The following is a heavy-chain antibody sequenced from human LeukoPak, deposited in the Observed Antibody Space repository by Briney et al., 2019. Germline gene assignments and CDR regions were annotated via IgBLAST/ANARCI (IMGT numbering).Heavy chain of an antibody. V-gene: IGHV3-21*01. CDR1: GFTFSSYS. CDR3: ARDGALYSSGWYAGY. D-gene: IGHD6-19*01. J-gene: IGHJ4*02. CDR2: ISSSSSYI. Sequence: KPGGSLRLSCAASGFTFSSYSMNWVRQAPGKGLAWVSSISSSSSYIYYADSVKGRFTISRDNAKNSLYLQMNSLRAEDTAVYYCARDGALYSSGWYAGYWGQGTLVTVSS.